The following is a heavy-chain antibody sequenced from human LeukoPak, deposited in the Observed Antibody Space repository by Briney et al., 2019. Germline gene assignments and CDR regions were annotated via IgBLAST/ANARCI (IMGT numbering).Heavy chain of an antibody. CDR3: ARSGDSSSWYAYYYYMDV. CDR2: INPNSGGT. Sequence: GASVKVSCTASGYTFTGYYMHWVRQAPGQGLEWMGWINPNSGGTNYAQKFQGRVTMTRDTSISTAYMELSRLRSDDTAVYYCARSGDSSSWYAYYYYMDVWGKGTTVTVSS. V-gene: IGHV1-2*02. J-gene: IGHJ6*03. D-gene: IGHD6-13*01. CDR1: GYTFTGYY.